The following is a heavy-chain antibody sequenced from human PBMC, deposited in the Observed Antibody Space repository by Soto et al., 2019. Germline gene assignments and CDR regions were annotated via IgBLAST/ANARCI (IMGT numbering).Heavy chain of an antibody. CDR1: GFTFSSYA. J-gene: IGHJ6*02. CDR3: AKAYDFWSGYLYYYYGMDV. CDR2: ISVSGGST. Sequence: VGSLRLSCAASGFTFSSYAMSWVRQAPGKGLEWVSAISVSGGSTYYADSVKGRFTISRDNCKNTLYLQMNSLRAEDTAVYYCAKAYDFWSGYLYYYYGMDVWGQGTTVTVSS. V-gene: IGHV3-23*01. D-gene: IGHD3-3*01.